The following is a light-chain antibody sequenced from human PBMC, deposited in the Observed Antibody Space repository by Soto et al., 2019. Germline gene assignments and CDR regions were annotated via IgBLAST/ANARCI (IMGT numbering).Light chain of an antibody. J-gene: IGKJ1*01. Sequence: DIQMTQSPNTLSASVGDRVTITCRASQSISSWLAWYQQKPGKAPKLLIYKASSLESGVPSRFSGSGSGAEFTLTISSLQPDDFATYYRQQYNSYPGTFGQGTKVEIK. CDR1: QSISSW. CDR3: QQYNSYPGT. V-gene: IGKV1-5*03. CDR2: KAS.